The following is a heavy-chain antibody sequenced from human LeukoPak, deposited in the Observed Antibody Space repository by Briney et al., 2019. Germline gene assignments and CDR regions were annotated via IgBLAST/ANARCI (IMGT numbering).Heavy chain of an antibody. Sequence: SGGSLRLSCAASGFTFSSYGMHWVRQAPGKGLERVAVISYDGGNKYYADFVKGRFTISRDNSKKTLYLQMNSLRAEDTAVYYCAKFSESGPYYFDYWGQGTLVTVSS. CDR1: GFTFSSYG. CDR3: AKFSESGPYYFDY. J-gene: IGHJ4*02. D-gene: IGHD3-3*01. V-gene: IGHV3-30*18. CDR2: ISYDGGNK.